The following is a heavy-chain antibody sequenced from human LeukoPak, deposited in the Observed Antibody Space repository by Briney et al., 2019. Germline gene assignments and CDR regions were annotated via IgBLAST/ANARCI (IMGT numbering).Heavy chain of an antibody. D-gene: IGHD6-13*01. J-gene: IGHJ4*02. CDR2: INPNSGGT. CDR1: GYTFTGYY. V-gene: IGHV1-2*04. CDR3: ARVGRQQLTLYYFDY. Sequence: GASVKVSCKASGYTFTGYYMHWVRQAPGQGPEWMGWINPNSGGTNYAQKFQGWVTMTRDTSISTAYMELSRLRSDDTAVYYCARVGRQQLTLYYFDYWGQGTLVTVSS.